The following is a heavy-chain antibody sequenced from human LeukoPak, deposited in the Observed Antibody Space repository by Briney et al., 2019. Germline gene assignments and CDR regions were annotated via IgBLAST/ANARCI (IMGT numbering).Heavy chain of an antibody. V-gene: IGHV1-2*02. CDR1: GYTFTGYY. D-gene: IGHD3-22*01. CDR2: INPNSGGT. J-gene: IGHJ4*02. Sequence: ASVKVSCKASGYTFTGYYMHWVRQAPGQGLEWMGWINPNSGGTNYAQKFQGRVTMTRDTSISTAYMELSGLRSDDTAVYYCARVLVTMIVVKSLDYWGQGALVTVSS. CDR3: ARVLVTMIVVKSLDY.